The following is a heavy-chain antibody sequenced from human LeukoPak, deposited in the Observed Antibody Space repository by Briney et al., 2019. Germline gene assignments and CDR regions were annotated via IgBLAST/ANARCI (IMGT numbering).Heavy chain of an antibody. V-gene: IGHV4-34*01. CDR3: AREGYYYYYMDV. Sequence: SGTLSLTCAVYGGSFSGYYWSWIRQPPGKGLEWIGEINHSGSTNYNPSLKSRVTISVDTSKNQFSLKLSSVTAADTAVYYCAREGYYYYYMDVWGKGTTVTVSS. CDR2: INHSGST. J-gene: IGHJ6*03. CDR1: GGSFSGYY.